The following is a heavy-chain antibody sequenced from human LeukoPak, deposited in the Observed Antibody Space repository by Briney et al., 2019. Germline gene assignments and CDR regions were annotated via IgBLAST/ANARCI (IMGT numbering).Heavy chain of an antibody. CDR3: AKSVATYFYYGLDV. CDR2: IYSGGST. V-gene: IGHV3-53*01. CDR1: GFTVSSNY. J-gene: IGHJ6*02. Sequence: GGSLRLSCAASGFTVSSNYMSWVRQAPGKGLEWVSVIYSGGSTYYADSVKGRFTISRDNSKNTLFLQMNSLRAEDTAPYYCAKSVATYFYYGLDVWGQGTTVTVSS.